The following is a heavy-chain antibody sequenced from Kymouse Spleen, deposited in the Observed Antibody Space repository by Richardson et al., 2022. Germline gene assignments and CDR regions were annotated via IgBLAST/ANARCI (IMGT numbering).Heavy chain of an antibody. J-gene: IGHJ6*02. V-gene: IGHV3-11*01. Sequence: QVQLVESGGGLVKPGGSLRLSCAASGFTFSDYYMSWIRQAPGKGLEWVSYISSSGSTIYYADSVKGRFTISRDNAKNSLYLQMNSLRAEDTAVYYCARDWDYGSGSYSLYYYYYGMDVWGQGTTVTVSS. CDR2: ISSSGSTI. CDR1: GFTFSDYY. CDR3: ARDWDYGSGSYSLYYYYYGMDV. D-gene: IGHD3-10*01.